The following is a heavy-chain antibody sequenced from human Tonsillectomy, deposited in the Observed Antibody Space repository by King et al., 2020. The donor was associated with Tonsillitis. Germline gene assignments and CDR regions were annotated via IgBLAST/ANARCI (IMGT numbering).Heavy chain of an antibody. CDR1: GSSVTTDGVG. V-gene: IGHV2-5*02. CDR3: AHSTRTGASGGNRYYFDY. Sequence: ITLKESSPTLVKPTQTLTLTCTVSGSSVTTDGVGVGWIRQPPGKALEWLALIYWDGDKRYSPSLKSRLTITRDTSRNQVGLTLTNLDPVDTATYYCAHSTRTGASGGNRYYFDYWGQGTLITVSS. J-gene: IGHJ4*02. CDR2: IYWDGDK. D-gene: IGHD4-23*01.